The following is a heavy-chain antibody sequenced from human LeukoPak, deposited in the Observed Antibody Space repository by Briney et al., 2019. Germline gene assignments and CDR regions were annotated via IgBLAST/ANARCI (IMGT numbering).Heavy chain of an antibody. CDR3: ARDCRRRQYQLLVYGMDV. CDR2: INPSGGST. Sequence: ASVKVSRKASGYTFTSYYMHWVRQAPGQGVEWMGIINPSGGSTSYAQKFQGRVTMTRDTSTSTVYMELSSLRSEDTAVYYCARDCRRRQYQLLVYGMDVWGQGTTVTVAS. CDR1: GYTFTSYY. J-gene: IGHJ6*02. D-gene: IGHD2-2*01. V-gene: IGHV1-46*01.